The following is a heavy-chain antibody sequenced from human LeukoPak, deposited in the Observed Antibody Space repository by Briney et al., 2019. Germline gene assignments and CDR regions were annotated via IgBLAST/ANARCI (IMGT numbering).Heavy chain of an antibody. J-gene: IGHJ4*02. CDR3: ARGNMVRGVYDY. CDR2: IKEDGSDK. Sequence: GGSLRLSCAASGFTFSSYWMKWVRQAPGKGLEWVANIKEDGSDKYYVDSVKGRFTISRDNAKNSLYLQMNNLRAEDSSIYYCARGNMVRGVYDYWGQGTQVTVSS. V-gene: IGHV3-7*01. CDR1: GFTFSSYW. D-gene: IGHD3-10*01.